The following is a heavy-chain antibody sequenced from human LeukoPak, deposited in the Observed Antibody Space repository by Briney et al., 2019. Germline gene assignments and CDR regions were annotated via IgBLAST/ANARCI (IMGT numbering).Heavy chain of an antibody. CDR1: GFTFSSYS. Sequence: GGSLRLSCAASGFTFSSYSMNWVRQAPGKGLEWVSSISSSSSYIYYADSVKGRFTISRDNAKNSLYLQMNGLRAEDTAVYYCARDALSRGIAVAGTGREFDYWGQGTLVTVSS. CDR3: ARDALSRGIAVAGTGREFDY. V-gene: IGHV3-21*01. J-gene: IGHJ4*02. CDR2: ISSSSSYI. D-gene: IGHD6-19*01.